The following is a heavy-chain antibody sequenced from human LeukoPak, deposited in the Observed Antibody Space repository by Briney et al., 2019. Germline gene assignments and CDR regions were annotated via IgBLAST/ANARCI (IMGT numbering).Heavy chain of an antibody. V-gene: IGHV3-33*01. CDR2: IWYDGNNK. J-gene: IGHJ4*02. CDR3: ARQYCSGGDCYFFD. D-gene: IGHD2-15*01. Sequence: GGSLRLSCAASGFTFSSYGMHWVRQAPGKGLEWVALIWYDGNNKYYADSVKGRFTISRDNSKNTLYLQMNSLRAEDTALYYCARQYCSGGDCYFFDWGQGTLVTVFS. CDR1: GFTFSSYG.